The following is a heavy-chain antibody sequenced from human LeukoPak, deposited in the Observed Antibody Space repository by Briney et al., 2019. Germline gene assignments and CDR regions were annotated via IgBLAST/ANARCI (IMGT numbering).Heavy chain of an antibody. CDR3: ARDYGDYTDP. V-gene: IGHV4-4*07. CDR2: IYSIGTT. Sequence: SETLSLTCTVSGGSISSYYWSWMRQPAGKGLEWIGRIYSIGTTNYNSLLKSRVTMSADTSKNQFSLKLTSVTAADTAVYYCARDYGDYTDPWGQGTLVTVSS. J-gene: IGHJ5*02. CDR1: GGSISSYY. D-gene: IGHD4-17*01.